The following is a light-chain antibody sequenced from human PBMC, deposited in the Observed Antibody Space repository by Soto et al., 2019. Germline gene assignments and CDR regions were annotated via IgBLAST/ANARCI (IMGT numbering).Light chain of an antibody. Sequence: EVVLTQSPGNLSLSRGERATLSCRASERIYSAYLGWYQQKPGQXPRLLIYGTSSRATGIPDRFSGSGSGTDFTLTISRLEPEDGAVYYCQQYGNSPITFGQGTRLEIK. CDR1: ERIYSAY. J-gene: IGKJ5*01. CDR3: QQYGNSPIT. CDR2: GTS. V-gene: IGKV3-20*01.